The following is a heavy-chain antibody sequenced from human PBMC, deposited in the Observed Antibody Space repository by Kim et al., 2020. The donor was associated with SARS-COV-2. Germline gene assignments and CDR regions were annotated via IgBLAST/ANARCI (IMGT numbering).Heavy chain of an antibody. Sequence: YAQKFQDRVTMTGDTSISTAYVELSRLRSDDTAVYYCASEGYSSSFGMDVWGQGTTVTVSS. CDR3: ASEGYSSSFGMDV. D-gene: IGHD6-6*01. J-gene: IGHJ6*02. V-gene: IGHV1-2*02.